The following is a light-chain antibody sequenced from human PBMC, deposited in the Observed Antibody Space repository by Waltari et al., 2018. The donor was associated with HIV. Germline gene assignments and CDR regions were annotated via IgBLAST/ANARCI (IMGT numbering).Light chain of an antibody. CDR2: KDS. V-gene: IGLV3-25*03. CDR1: ALLKQY. CDR3: QSADNSGSYRV. Sequence: SYELTQPPSVSVSPGQTARITCSGDALLKQYAYWYQQKPGQAPVLVIYKDSERPSGIPERFSGSNSGTTVTLTISGVLAEDEADYYCQSADNSGSYRVFGGGTKLTVL. J-gene: IGLJ3*02.